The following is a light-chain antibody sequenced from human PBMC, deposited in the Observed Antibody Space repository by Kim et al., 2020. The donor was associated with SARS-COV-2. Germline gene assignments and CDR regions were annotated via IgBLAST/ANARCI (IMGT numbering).Light chain of an antibody. CDR3: QQYYSYRT. J-gene: IGKJ4*01. CDR1: QGISSY. Sequence: SASTGDRVTITCRASQGISSYLAWYQQKPGKAPKLLIYAASTLQSGVPSRFSGSGSGTDFTLTISCLQSEDFATYYCQQYYSYRTFGGGTKVEI. V-gene: IGKV1-8*01. CDR2: AAS.